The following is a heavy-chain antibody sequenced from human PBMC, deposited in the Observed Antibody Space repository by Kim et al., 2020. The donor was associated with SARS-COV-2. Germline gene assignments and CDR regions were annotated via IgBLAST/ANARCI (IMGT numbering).Heavy chain of an antibody. CDR2: ISAYNGNT. Sequence: ASVKVSCKASGYTFTSYGISWVRQAPGQGLEWMGWISAYNGNTNYAQKLQGRVTMTTDTSTSTAYMELRSLRSDDTAVYYCARVYDFWSGYSFGMDVWGQGTTVTVSS. CDR3: ARVYDFWSGYSFGMDV. J-gene: IGHJ6*02. V-gene: IGHV1-18*01. D-gene: IGHD3-3*01. CDR1: GYTFTSYG.